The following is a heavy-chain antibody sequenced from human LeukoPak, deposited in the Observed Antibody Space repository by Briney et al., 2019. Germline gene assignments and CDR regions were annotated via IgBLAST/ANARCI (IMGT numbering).Heavy chain of an antibody. D-gene: IGHD6-6*01. CDR3: AREGLYSSSSSRYYYYGMDV. Sequence: SQTLSLTCTVSGGSISSGGYYWSWIRQHPGKGLGWIGYIYYSGSTYYNPSLKSRVTISVDTSKNQFSLKLSSVTAADTAVYYCAREGLYSSSSSRYYYYGMDVWGQGTTVTVSS. CDR1: GGSISSGGYY. CDR2: IYYSGST. V-gene: IGHV4-31*03. J-gene: IGHJ6*02.